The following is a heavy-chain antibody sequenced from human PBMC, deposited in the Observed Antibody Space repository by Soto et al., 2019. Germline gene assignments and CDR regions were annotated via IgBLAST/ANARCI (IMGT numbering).Heavy chain of an antibody. CDR1: GYTFSNYD. CDR2: VNPNNGDT. CDR3: AKVSRKGSAIDFDY. Sequence: QVQLVQSGAELKKPGASVKVSCKASGYTFSNYDMNWVRQATGQGPEWIGWVNPNNGDTGYAQKFQGQVTLTTDISTTTAYMELTSLRSEDTPIYYCAKVSRKGSAIDFDYWGQGTLITVSS. D-gene: IGHD3-10*01. J-gene: IGHJ4*02. V-gene: IGHV1-8*01.